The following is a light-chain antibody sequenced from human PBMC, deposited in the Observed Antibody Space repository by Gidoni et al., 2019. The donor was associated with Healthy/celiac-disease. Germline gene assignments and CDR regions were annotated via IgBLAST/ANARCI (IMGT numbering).Light chain of an antibody. J-gene: IGKJ2*01. Sequence: IQLTQSPSSLSASVGDRVTITCRDSQGFSSYLAWYQQKPGTDPKLLIYDASTLQSGVPSRFSGSGSVTDVTRTISSLQPEDFATYYCQQLNSYPHTFXXXTKLEIK. CDR2: DAS. CDR3: QQLNSYPHT. CDR1: QGFSSY. V-gene: IGKV1-9*01.